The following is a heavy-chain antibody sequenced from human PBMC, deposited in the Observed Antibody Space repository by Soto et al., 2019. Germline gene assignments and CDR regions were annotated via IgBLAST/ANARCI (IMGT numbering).Heavy chain of an antibody. CDR1: GFTFSSYW. J-gene: IGHJ4*02. CDR3: TRDIGGKGAY. Sequence: GGSLRLSCATSGFTFSSYWMHWVRQVPGKGLLWVSRIDEYGNTINYADSVRGRFTISRDNARNTLYLEMNSLRAEDTALYYCTRDIGGKGAYWGPGTLVTVSS. V-gene: IGHV3-74*01. D-gene: IGHD3-10*01. CDR2: IDEYGNTI.